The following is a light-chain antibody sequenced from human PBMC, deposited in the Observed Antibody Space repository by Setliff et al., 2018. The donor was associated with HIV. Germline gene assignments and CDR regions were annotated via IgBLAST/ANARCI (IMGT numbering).Light chain of an antibody. CDR3: SSSTDSNTFV. J-gene: IGLJ1*01. CDR2: EVN. CDR1: SSDVGSCDC. Sequence: QSVLTQPPSVSGSPGQSVTISCTGTSSDVGSCDCVSWYQQFPGTAPKLLLYEVNYRPSGVPARFSGSKSGITASLIISGLQPEDEADYYCSSSTDSNTFVFGTGTKVTVL. V-gene: IGLV2-18*02.